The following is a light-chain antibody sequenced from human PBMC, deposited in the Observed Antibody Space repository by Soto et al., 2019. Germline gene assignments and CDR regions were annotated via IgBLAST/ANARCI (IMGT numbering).Light chain of an antibody. V-gene: IGKV1-39*01. CDR2: AAS. CDR1: QGISTY. Sequence: DIQMTQYPSSLSASVGDRVTITCRASQGISTYLNWYQKKPGKAPTLLISAASSLQSGVPSRFSGSGSETDFTLTISILQPEDFATYSCQQSYSSTWTSGQGTKVEI. CDR3: QQSYSSTWT. J-gene: IGKJ1*01.